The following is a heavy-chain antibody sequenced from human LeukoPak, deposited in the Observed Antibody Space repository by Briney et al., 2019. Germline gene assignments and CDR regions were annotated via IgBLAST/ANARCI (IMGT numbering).Heavy chain of an antibody. CDR1: GGSFSGYY. V-gene: IGHV4-34*01. CDR3: ERDPYCGGDCYSYYFGC. D-gene: IGHD2-21*02. CDR2: INHSGST. Sequence: SETLSLTCTVSGGSFSGYYWSWIRQPPGKGLEWIGEINHSGSTNYNPSLKSRVTISVDTSKNQFSLQLSSVTAADTAVYYCERDPYCGGDCYSYYFGCWGQGTMVTVSS. J-gene: IGHJ4*02.